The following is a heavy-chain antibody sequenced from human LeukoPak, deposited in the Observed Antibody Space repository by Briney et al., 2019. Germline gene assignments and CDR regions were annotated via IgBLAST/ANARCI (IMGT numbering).Heavy chain of an antibody. CDR2: MNPNSGNT. Sequence: GASVKVSCKASGYTFTSYDINWVRQATGQGLEWMGWMNPNSGNTGYAQKFQGRVTMTRNTSISTAYMELSSLRTGDTAVYYCASSTMVTTAFDYWGQGTLVTVSS. CDR1: GYTFTSYD. J-gene: IGHJ4*02. V-gene: IGHV1-8*01. CDR3: ASSTMVTTAFDY. D-gene: IGHD4-17*01.